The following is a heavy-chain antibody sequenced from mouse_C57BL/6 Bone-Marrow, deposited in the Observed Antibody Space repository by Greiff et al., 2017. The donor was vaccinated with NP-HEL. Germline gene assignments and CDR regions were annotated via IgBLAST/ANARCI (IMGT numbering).Heavy chain of an antibody. D-gene: IGHD1-1*01. CDR3: TIYYYGSMDY. Sequence: EVQLKESGAELVRPGASVKLSCTASGFNIKDDYMHWVKQRPEQGLEWIGWIDPENGDTEYASKFQGKATITADTSSNTAYLQLSSLTSEDTAVYYCTIYYYGSMDYWGQGTSVTVSS. V-gene: IGHV14-4*01. J-gene: IGHJ4*01. CDR2: IDPENGDT. CDR1: GFNIKDDY.